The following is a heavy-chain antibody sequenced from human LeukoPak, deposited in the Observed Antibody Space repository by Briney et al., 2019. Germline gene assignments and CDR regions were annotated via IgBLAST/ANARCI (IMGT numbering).Heavy chain of an antibody. CDR3: ARLGAVLTSVNWFDP. Sequence: SGTLSLTCAVNGGSFSRYYWSWIRQPPGKGLEWIGEINHSGSTNYNPSLKSRVTMSVDPSKNQFSLKLTAVTAADTAVYYCARLGAVLTSVNWFDPWGQGTLVTVSS. J-gene: IGHJ5*02. D-gene: IGHD4-23*01. CDR1: GGSFSRYY. V-gene: IGHV4-34*01. CDR2: INHSGST.